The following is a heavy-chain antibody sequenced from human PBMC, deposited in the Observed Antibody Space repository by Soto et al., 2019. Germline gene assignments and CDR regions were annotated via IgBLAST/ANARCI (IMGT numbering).Heavy chain of an antibody. J-gene: IGHJ4*02. CDR1: GYTLTELS. V-gene: IGHV1-24*01. D-gene: IGHD2-15*01. Sequence: GASVKVSCKVSGYTLTELSMHWVRQAPGKGLEWMGGFDPEDGETIYAQKFQGRDTMTEDTSTDTAYMELSSLRSEDTAVYYCATARRVGAAYYFDYWGQGALVTVSS. CDR3: ATARRVGAAYYFDY. CDR2: FDPEDGET.